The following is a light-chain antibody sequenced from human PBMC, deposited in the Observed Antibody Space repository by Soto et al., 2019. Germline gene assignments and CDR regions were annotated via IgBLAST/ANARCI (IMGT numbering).Light chain of an antibody. J-gene: IGKJ1*01. CDR2: DAS. V-gene: IGKV3-15*01. Sequence: TQAPSTLSLSPGESATLSCRASQRVGKYLVWYQQKPGQAPRLIIYDASTRATGIPDRFSGSGSGTEFTLTISRLESEDVAVYYCQQYDNWPWTFGQGTKVDIK. CDR1: QRVGKY. CDR3: QQYDNWPWT.